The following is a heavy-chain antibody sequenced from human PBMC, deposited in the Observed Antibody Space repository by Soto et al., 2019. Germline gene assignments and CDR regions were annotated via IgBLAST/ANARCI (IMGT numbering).Heavy chain of an antibody. J-gene: IGHJ4*02. Sequence: QVQLVESGGGVVQPGRSLRLSCAASGFTFSSYAMHWVRQAPGKGLEWVAAISYDGPNQYYGDSVKGRFTISRDNSRNMLYLKMDSLRDEDTALYYCAKVEERWDLTLHYDSWGQGTLVTVSS. CDR3: AKVEERWDLTLHYDS. D-gene: IGHD1-26*01. V-gene: IGHV3-30*18. CDR2: ISYDGPNQ. CDR1: GFTFSSYA.